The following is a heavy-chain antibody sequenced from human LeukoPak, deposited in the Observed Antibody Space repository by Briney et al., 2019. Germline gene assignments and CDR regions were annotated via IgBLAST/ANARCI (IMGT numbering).Heavy chain of an antibody. Sequence: WASVKVSCKASGGTFSSYTFSWLRQAPGQGLEWMGGIIPKVTTVHYAQKLRGRVTITADKSTSTIFMALSSLQSDDTAVYYCARARGYSGYDYFQLEHFDYWGQGTLVTVSS. D-gene: IGHD5-12*01. CDR2: IIPKVTTV. J-gene: IGHJ4*02. CDR3: ARARGYSGYDYFQLEHFDY. V-gene: IGHV1-69*06. CDR1: GGTFSSYT.